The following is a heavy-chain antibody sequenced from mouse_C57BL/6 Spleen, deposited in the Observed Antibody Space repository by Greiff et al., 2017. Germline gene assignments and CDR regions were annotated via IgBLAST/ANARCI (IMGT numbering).Heavy chain of an antibody. CDR3: ARHGSSHYFDY. D-gene: IGHD1-1*01. Sequence: EVMLVESGGDLVKPGGSLKLSCAASGFTFSSYGMSWVRQTPDKRLEWVATISSGGSYTYYPDSVKGRFTISRDNAKNTLYLQMSSLTSEDTAIYYCARHGSSHYFDYWGQGTTLTVSS. V-gene: IGHV5-6*01. CDR2: ISSGGSYT. CDR1: GFTFSSYG. J-gene: IGHJ2*01.